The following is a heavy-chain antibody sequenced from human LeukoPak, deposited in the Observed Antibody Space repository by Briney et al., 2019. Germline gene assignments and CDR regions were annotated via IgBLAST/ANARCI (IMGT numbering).Heavy chain of an antibody. CDR3: AKVGETDNIDY. D-gene: IGHD2-21*01. CDR1: GYTVSGYY. J-gene: IGHJ4*02. CDR2: INPNSGGT. V-gene: IGHV1-2*02. Sequence: GASLKISCKASGYTVSGYYIHWVRQAPGQGLEWMGWINPNSGGTNSAQKFQGRVTVTRDTSISTDYMELSRLKYADTAIYYCAKVGETDNIDYWGQGTLVTVSS.